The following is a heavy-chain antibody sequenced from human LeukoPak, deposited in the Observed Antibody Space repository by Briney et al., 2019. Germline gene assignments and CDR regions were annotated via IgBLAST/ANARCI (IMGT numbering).Heavy chain of an antibody. CDR3: AKDSKIVGATFRSYHYMDV. D-gene: IGHD1-26*01. Sequence: PGGSLRLSCAASGFTFSSYGMSWVRQAPGKGLEWVSAIRGSGDRTHYADSVKGRFTTSRDNSKNTLYLQMNSLRAEDTAVYYCAKDSKIVGATFRSYHYMDVWGKGTAVTVSS. CDR2: IRGSGDRT. CDR1: GFTFSSYG. V-gene: IGHV3-23*01. J-gene: IGHJ6*03.